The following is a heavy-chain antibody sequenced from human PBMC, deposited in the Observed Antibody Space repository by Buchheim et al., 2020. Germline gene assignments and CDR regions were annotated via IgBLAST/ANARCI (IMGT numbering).Heavy chain of an antibody. V-gene: IGHV3-30*18. Sequence: QVQLVESGGGVVQPGRSLRLSCAASGFTFSSYGMHWVRQAPGKGLEWVAVISYDGSNKYYADSVKGRFTISRDNSKNTLYLQMNSLRAENTAVYYCAKGHYYDSRGYYNFDYWGQGTL. CDR1: GFTFSSYG. CDR3: AKGHYYDSRGYYNFDY. J-gene: IGHJ4*02. CDR2: ISYDGSNK. D-gene: IGHD3-22*01.